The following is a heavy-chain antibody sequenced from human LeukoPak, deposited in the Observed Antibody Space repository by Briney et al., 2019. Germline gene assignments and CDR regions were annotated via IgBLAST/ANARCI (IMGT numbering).Heavy chain of an antibody. D-gene: IGHD3-3*01. Sequence: PGGSLRLSCAGSGFTFSSYAMNWVRQAPGKGLEWVSVISGNGGSTHHADSVKGRFTISRDNSKNTLYLQMNSLRADDTAVYYCASNDFWSGYYTDNDAFDIWGQGTMVTVSS. CDR2: ISGNGGST. CDR1: GFTFSSYA. V-gene: IGHV3-23*01. J-gene: IGHJ3*02. CDR3: ASNDFWSGYYTDNDAFDI.